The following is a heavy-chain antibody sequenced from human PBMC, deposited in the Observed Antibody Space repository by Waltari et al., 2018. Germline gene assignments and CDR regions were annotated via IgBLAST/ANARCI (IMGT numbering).Heavy chain of an antibody. CDR2: INHSGST. J-gene: IGHJ4*02. CDR1: GGSFSGYY. CDR3: ARGVKGYSSGWRYYFDY. Sequence: QVQLQQWGAGLLKPSETLSLTCAVYGGSFSGYYWSWIRQPPGKGLEWIGEINHSGSTNYNPSLKSRVTISVDTSKNQFSLKLSSVTAADTAVYYCARGVKGYSSGWRYYFDYWGQGTLVTVSS. V-gene: IGHV4-34*01. D-gene: IGHD6-19*01.